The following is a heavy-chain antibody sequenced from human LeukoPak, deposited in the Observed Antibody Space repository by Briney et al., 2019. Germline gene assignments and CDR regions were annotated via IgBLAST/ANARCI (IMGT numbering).Heavy chain of an antibody. Sequence: PGGSLRLSCAASGFTFSSYEMNWVRQAPGRGLERVSYISRCRSTIYYADSVKGRIPIFSDNAKNSLYLQIDILEPEDTAVYYCARSRGYSFGYFDYWGQGTLVTVSS. CDR2: ISRCRSTI. CDR3: ARSRGYSFGYFDY. V-gene: IGHV3-48*03. CDR1: GFTFSSYE. J-gene: IGHJ4*02. D-gene: IGHD5-18*01.